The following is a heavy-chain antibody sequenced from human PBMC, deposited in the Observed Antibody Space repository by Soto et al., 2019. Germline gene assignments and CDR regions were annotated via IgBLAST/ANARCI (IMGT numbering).Heavy chain of an antibody. D-gene: IGHD3-9*01. Sequence: QVHLVESGGGVVQPGGSLRLSCAASGFIFSGYAMHWVRQAPGKGLEWVAVISYDGNTQYYADSVKGRLTVSRDNSNNILYVEMNNLRDEDTAMYYCAKETNAYEINFWGQGTLVTVSP. CDR3: AKETNAYEINF. CDR1: GFIFSGYA. J-gene: IGHJ4*02. CDR2: ISYDGNTQ. V-gene: IGHV3-30-3*01.